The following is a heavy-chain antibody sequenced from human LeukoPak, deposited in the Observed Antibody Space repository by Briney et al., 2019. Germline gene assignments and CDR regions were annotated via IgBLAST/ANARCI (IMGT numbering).Heavy chain of an antibody. J-gene: IGHJ4*02. V-gene: IGHV4-39*01. CDR2: IYYSGST. Sequence: GSLRLSCTASGFTFRSYEMNWVRQAPGKGLEWIGSIYYSGSTYYNPSLKSRVTISVDTSKNQFSLKLSSVTAADTAVYYCARHYVLRFFDYWGQGTLVTVSS. CDR3: ARHYVLRFFDY. CDR1: GFTFRSYE. D-gene: IGHD3-3*01.